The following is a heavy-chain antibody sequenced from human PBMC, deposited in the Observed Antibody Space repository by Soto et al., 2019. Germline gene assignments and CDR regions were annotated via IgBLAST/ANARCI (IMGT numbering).Heavy chain of an antibody. V-gene: IGHV3-15*07. CDR1: GFVFRNAW. CDR3: TTDSYSTIIDVRFDF. Sequence: EVQLVDSGGGLVKPGGSLRLSCAASGFVFRNAWINWVRQALGKGLEWVGRIKSGGATDFAALARGRFAITRDDSRNMAYMQMNNLDTEDTAVYYCTTDSYSTIIDVRFDFWGQGALVTVSS. D-gene: IGHD3-22*01. CDR2: IKSGGAT. J-gene: IGHJ4*02.